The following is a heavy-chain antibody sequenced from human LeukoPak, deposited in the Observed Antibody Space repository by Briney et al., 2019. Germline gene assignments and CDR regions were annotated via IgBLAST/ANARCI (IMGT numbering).Heavy chain of an antibody. J-gene: IGHJ4*02. Sequence: GGSLRLSCAASGFTFNSYSMHWVRQAPGKGLEWVSYISVSGSNINYADSVKGRFTISRDNAKNSLYLQMNSLRAEDTAVYYCARKNWNRSDYWGQGILVTVSS. D-gene: IGHD1-1*01. CDR2: ISVSGSNI. CDR1: GFTFNSYS. CDR3: ARKNWNRSDY. V-gene: IGHV3-48*01.